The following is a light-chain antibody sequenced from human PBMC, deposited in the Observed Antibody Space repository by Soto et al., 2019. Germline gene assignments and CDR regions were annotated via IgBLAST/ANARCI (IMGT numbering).Light chain of an antibody. V-gene: IGKV3-20*01. Sequence: EIVLTQSPGTLSLSPGERATLSCRASQSVSSSYLAWYQQKPGQAPRLLIYGASSRATGIPDRFSGNGSGTDFTLTISRLEPEDFAVYYCQQYGNSRTFGQGTKVDIK. CDR3: QQYGNSRT. CDR1: QSVSSSY. CDR2: GAS. J-gene: IGKJ1*01.